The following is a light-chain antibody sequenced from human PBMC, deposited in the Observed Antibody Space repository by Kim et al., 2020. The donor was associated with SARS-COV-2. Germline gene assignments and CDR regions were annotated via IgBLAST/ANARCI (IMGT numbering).Light chain of an antibody. Sequence: QSALTQPASVSGSPGQSITISCFGTSSDVGSYKLVSWYQQHPGKVPKLMIYEVSKRPSGVSNSVSGSKSGNTASLTISGLQAEDEADYYCCSYAGSTTWVFGGGTQLTVL. J-gene: IGLJ3*02. CDR1: SSDVGSYKL. CDR3: CSYAGSTTWV. V-gene: IGLV2-23*02. CDR2: EVS.